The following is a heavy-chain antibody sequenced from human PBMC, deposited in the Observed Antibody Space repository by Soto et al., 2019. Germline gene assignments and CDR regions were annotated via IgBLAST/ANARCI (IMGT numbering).Heavy chain of an antibody. V-gene: IGHV1-69*13. CDR2: IIPIFGTA. CDR3: AAGSGWYGPLGY. D-gene: IGHD6-19*01. CDR1: GGTFSSYA. J-gene: IGHJ4*02. Sequence: ASVKVSCKASGGTFSSYAISWVRQAPGQGLEWMGGIIPIFGTANYAQKFQGRVTITADESTSTAYMELSSLRSEDTAVYYCAAGSGWYGPLGYWGQGTLVTVSS.